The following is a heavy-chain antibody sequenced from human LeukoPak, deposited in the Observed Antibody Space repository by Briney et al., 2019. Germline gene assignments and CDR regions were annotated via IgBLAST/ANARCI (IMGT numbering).Heavy chain of an antibody. D-gene: IGHD6-13*01. CDR3: ARDQVGAAAGSHFDY. J-gene: IGHJ4*02. CDR2: ISYDGSNK. CDR1: GFTFSSYA. Sequence: PGGSLRLSCAASGFTFSSYAMHWVRQAPGKGLEWVAVISYDGSNKYYADSVKGRFTISRDNSKNTLYLQMNSLRAEDTAVYYCARDQVGAAAGSHFDYWGQGTLVTVSS. V-gene: IGHV3-30*01.